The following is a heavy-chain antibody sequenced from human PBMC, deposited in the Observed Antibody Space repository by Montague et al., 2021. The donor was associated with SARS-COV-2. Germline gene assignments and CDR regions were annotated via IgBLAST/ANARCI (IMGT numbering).Heavy chain of an antibody. Sequence: FLRLSCAASGFTFSNYEMNWVRQAPGKGLEWVLYISSSGSTIYYADSVKGRFTISRVNAQNSLYLQMNSLSAEDTGVYYCARDRGYGDFYYYGMDVWDQGTTVTISS. CDR1: GFTFSNYE. D-gene: IGHD3-10*01. CDR3: ARDRGYGDFYYYGMDV. J-gene: IGHJ6*02. V-gene: IGHV3-48*03. CDR2: ISSSGSTI.